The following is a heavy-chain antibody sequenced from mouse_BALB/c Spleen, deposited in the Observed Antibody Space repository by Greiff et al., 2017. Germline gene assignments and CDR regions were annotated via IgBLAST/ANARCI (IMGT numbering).Heavy chain of an antibody. CDR2: ISSGGST. J-gene: IGHJ1*01. Sequence: EVKVVESGGGLVKPGGSLKLSCAASGFTFSSYAMSWVRQTPEKRLEWVASISSGGSTYYPDSVKGRFTISRDNARNILYLQMSSLRSEDTAMYYCARGLITTGLFDVWGAGTTVTVSS. CDR3: ARGLITTGLFDV. CDR1: GFTFSSYA. V-gene: IGHV5-6-5*01. D-gene: IGHD1-1*01.